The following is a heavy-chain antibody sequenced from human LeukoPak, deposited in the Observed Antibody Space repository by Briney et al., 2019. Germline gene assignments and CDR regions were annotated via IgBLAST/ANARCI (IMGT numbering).Heavy chain of an antibody. CDR1: GFTFTSYS. CDR2: VSSGSRTK. D-gene: IGHD7-27*01. Sequence: GGSLRLSCAASGFTFTSYSMNWVRQAPGKGLEWVSYVSSGSRTKLYADSVKGRFTISRDNAKNSLSLQMNSLRAEDTAVYYCARDLNWGFDYWGQGTLVTVSS. J-gene: IGHJ4*02. CDR3: ARDLNWGFDY. V-gene: IGHV3-48*04.